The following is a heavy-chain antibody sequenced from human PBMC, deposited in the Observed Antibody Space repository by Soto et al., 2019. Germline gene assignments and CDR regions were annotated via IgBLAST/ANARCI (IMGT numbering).Heavy chain of an antibody. J-gene: IGHJ4*02. D-gene: IGHD1-1*01. V-gene: IGHV1-69*13. CDR1: GGTFSSYA. CDR3: ARDTGTTPRKWYFDY. CDR2: IIPMFGTA. Sequence: SVKVSCKAPGGTFSSYALTWVRQAPGQGLEWMGGIIPMFGTANYAQKFQGRVTITADESTTTAYMELSSLRSEDTAIYFCARDTGTTPRKWYFDYWGQGTLVTVSS.